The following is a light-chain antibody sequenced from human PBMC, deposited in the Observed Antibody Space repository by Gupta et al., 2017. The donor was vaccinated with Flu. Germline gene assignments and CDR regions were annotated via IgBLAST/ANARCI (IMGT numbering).Light chain of an antibody. CDR3: LQYGGSPRT. CDR1: QSVSSNF. Sequence: GTLSLSPGERATLSCRASQSVSSNFLAWYQQKLGQAPRLLIYGASSRATGSPDRFSGSGSGTDFTLSISRLEPEDFAVYYCLQYGGSPRTFGQGTKVEIK. V-gene: IGKV3-20*01. J-gene: IGKJ1*01. CDR2: GAS.